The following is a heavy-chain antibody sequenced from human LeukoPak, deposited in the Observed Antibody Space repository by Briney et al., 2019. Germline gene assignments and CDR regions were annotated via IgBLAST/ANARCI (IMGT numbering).Heavy chain of an antibody. CDR1: GVSLRNYA. Sequence: GGSLRLSCTMSGVSLRNYAMHWIRQAPGKGLEWVAVILFDGSEKYYVGSVKGRFTLSRDTSRHTLYMQMTKLTPDDTGVYYCVIESNFGIGHFCYIYYWGQGNLFT. V-gene: IGHV3-30*06. J-gene: IGHJ4*02. CDR2: ILFDGSEK. D-gene: IGHD3-3*02. CDR3: VIESNFGIGHFCYIYY.